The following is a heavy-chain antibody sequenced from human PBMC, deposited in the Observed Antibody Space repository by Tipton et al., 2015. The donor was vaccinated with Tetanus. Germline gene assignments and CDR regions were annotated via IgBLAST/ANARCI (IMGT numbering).Heavy chain of an antibody. CDR1: SSYT. CDR3: ARQDTLNYYYVGYFHD. V-gene: IGHV4-39*01. D-gene: IGHD3-22*01. CDR2: IYYSGST. J-gene: IGHJ1*01. Sequence: SSYTMSWVRQAPGKGLEWVGIIYYSGSTYYNASLRSRVTISVDTSKNQFSLQLRSVTAADTAVYYCARQDTLNYYYVGYFHDWGQGTLVTVSS.